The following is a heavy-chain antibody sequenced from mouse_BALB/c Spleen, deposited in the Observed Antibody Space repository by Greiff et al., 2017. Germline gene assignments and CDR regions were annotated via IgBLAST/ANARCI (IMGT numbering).Heavy chain of an antibody. V-gene: IGHV5-12-2*01. CDR3: ARHGYGNYEEWFAY. CDR2: ISNGGGST. J-gene: IGHJ3*01. D-gene: IGHD2-1*01. CDR1: GFTFSSYT. Sequence: EVHLVESGGGLVQPGGSLKLSCAASGFTFSSYTMSWVRQTPEKRLEWVAYISNGGGSTYYPDTVKGRFTISRDNAKNTLYLQMSSLKSEDTAMYYCARHGYGNYEEWFAYWGQGTLVTVSA.